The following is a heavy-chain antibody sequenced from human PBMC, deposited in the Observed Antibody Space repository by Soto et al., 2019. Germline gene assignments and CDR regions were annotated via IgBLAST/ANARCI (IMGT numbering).Heavy chain of an antibody. Sequence: NPSETLSLTCTVSGGSISSSSYYWGWIRQPPGKGLEWIGSIYYSGSTYYNPSLKSRVTISVDTSKNQFSLKLSSVTAADTAVYYCARLNWNLVKMDYWGQGTLVTVSS. CDR3: ARLNWNLVKMDY. J-gene: IGHJ4*02. V-gene: IGHV4-39*01. CDR2: IYYSGST. CDR1: GGSISSSSYY. D-gene: IGHD1-20*01.